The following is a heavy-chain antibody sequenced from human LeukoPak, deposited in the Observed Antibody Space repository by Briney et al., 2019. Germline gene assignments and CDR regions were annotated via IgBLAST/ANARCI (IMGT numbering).Heavy chain of an antibody. Sequence: GASLRLSCAASGFTFSNYAMSWVRQAPGMGLEWVSAIVGSGSSTYYADSVKGRFTISRDNSKNTLYLQLNRLRAEDTAVYYCAKWGDYDILTGYYDSDYWGQGTLVTVSS. V-gene: IGHV3-23*01. J-gene: IGHJ4*02. CDR2: IVGSGSST. CDR1: GFTFSNYA. D-gene: IGHD3-9*01. CDR3: AKWGDYDILTGYYDSDY.